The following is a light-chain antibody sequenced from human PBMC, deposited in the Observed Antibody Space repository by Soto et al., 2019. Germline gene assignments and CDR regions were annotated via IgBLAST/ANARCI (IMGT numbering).Light chain of an antibody. CDR3: LQDYNYPRT. CDR2: AAS. V-gene: IGKV1-6*01. Sequence: AIPLSQSPSALSAYVGDRGTFTCRASQGIRNDLGWYQQKPGKAPKFLIYAASSLQSGVPSRFSGSGSGTDFTLTISSLQPEDFATYYCLQDYNYPRTFGQGTKVDI. J-gene: IGKJ1*01. CDR1: QGIRND.